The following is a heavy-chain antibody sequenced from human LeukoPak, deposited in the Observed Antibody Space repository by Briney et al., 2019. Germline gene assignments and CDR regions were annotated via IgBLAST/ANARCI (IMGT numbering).Heavy chain of an antibody. D-gene: IGHD3-10*01. CDR2: ISSSSYI. Sequence: GGSLRLSCAASGFTFSSYSMNWVRQAPGKGLEWVSSISSSSYIYYADSVKGRFTISRDNAKNSLYLQMNSLRAEDTAVYYCARDRILWFGEPNDYWGQGTLVTVSS. CDR3: ARDRILWFGEPNDY. CDR1: GFTFSSYS. J-gene: IGHJ4*02. V-gene: IGHV3-21*01.